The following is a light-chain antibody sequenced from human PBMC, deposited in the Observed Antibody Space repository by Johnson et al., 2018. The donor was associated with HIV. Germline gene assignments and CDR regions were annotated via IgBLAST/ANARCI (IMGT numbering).Light chain of an antibody. CDR1: SSNIGNNY. J-gene: IGLJ1*01. V-gene: IGLV1-51*02. Sequence: VLTQPPSVSAAPGQKVTISCSGSSSNIGNNYVSWYQQLPGTAPKLLIYENNKRPSGIPDRFSGSNSGTSATLGITGLTTGDEADYYCGTWDSSLSGVFGTGTKVTVL. CDR2: ENN. CDR3: GTWDSSLSGV.